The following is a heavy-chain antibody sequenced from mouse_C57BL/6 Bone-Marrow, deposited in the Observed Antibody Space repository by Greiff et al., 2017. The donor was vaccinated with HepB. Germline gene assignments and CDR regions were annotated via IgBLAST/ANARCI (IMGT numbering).Heavy chain of an antibody. J-gene: IGHJ4*01. CDR3: LGYYYAMDY. Sequence: QVQLQQSGAELVRPGASVTLSCKASGYTFTDYEMHWVKQTPVHGLEWIGAIDPETGATAYNQKFKGKAILTADKSSSTAYMELRSLTSEDSAVYYCLGYYYAMDYWGQGTSVTVSS. D-gene: IGHD3-3*01. CDR2: IDPETGAT. CDR1: GYTFTDYE. V-gene: IGHV1-15*01.